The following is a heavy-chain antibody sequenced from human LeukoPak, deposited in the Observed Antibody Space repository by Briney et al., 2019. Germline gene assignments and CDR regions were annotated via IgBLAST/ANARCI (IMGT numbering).Heavy chain of an antibody. CDR2: ISSSSTYI. V-gene: IGHV3-21*01. CDR3: ARDNSGSYSHPFDY. D-gene: IGHD1-26*01. J-gene: IGHJ4*02. Sequence: GGSLRLSCAASGFTFSTYTMNWVRQAPGKGLEWVSSISSSSTYIYYADSVTGRFTISRDNAKNSLYLQMNSLRAEDAAVYYCARDNSGSYSHPFDYWGQGALVTVSS. CDR1: GFTFSTYT.